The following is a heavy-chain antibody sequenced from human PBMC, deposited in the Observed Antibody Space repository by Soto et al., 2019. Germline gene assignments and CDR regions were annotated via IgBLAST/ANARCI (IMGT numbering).Heavy chain of an antibody. D-gene: IGHD3-3*01. CDR1: GGSISSGTSY. J-gene: IGHJ4*02. V-gene: IGHV4-31*03. CDR2: IFYSGSF. CDR3: AIVPETPSILGVALPNFFDY. Sequence: SETLSLTCTVSGGSISSGTSYWSWIRQRPGKGLEWIGYIFYSGSFYYTPSLRGRVMILADTSKNQFTLRLSSVTAADTAFYYCAIVPETPSILGVALPNFFDYWGQGALVTVSS.